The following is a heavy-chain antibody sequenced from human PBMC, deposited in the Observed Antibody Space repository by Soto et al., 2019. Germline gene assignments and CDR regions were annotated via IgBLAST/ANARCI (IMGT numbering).Heavy chain of an antibody. CDR2: ISAYNGNT. D-gene: IGHD3-10*01. CDR1: GYTFTTYG. CDR3: ARGLGYYASGSYSFAEYFQH. Sequence: QVQLVQSGAEVKKPGASVKVSCKASGYTFTTYGVTWVRQAPGQGLEWMGWISAYNGNTNYAQKLQGRGTMTTDTSTGTAYMELRSLRSDDTAVYYCARGLGYYASGSYSFAEYFQHWGQGTLVIVSS. V-gene: IGHV1-18*01. J-gene: IGHJ1*01.